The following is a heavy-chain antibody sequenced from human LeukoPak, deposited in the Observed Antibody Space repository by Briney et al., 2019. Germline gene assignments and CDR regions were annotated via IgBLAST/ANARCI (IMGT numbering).Heavy chain of an antibody. Sequence: SETLSLTCTVSGGSISSYYWSWIRQPPGKGLEWIGYIYYSGSTNYNPSLKSRVTISVDTSKNQFSLKLSSVTAADTAVYYCARGGPSGYAPSDVWGQGTTVTVSS. V-gene: IGHV4-59*01. CDR1: GGSISSYY. CDR2: IYYSGST. D-gene: IGHD5-12*01. J-gene: IGHJ6*02. CDR3: ARGGPSGYAPSDV.